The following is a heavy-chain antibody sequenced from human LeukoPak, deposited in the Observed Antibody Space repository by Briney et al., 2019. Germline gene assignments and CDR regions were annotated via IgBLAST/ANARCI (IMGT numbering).Heavy chain of an antibody. CDR1: GFTFSSYD. V-gene: IGHV3-30*18. CDR2: ISYDGNNK. CDR3: AKRNGF. D-gene: IGHD1-1*01. J-gene: IGHJ4*02. Sequence: GRSLRLSCAASGFTFSSYDMHWVRQAPGKGLEWVAIISYDGNNKYYADSVKGRFTISRDNSKNTLYLQMNTLRVEDTAVYCCAKRNGFWGQGTLVTVSS.